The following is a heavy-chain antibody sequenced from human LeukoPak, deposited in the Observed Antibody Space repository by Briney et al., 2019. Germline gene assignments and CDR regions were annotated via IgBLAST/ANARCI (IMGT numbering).Heavy chain of an antibody. CDR2: IKEDGSET. CDR1: GFTFSRSW. Sequence: PGGSLRLSCATSGFTFSRSWMDWVRQAPGKGLEWVANIKEDGSETHYVDSANGRFTISRDNAKNSLFLRVDNLRVEDTAIYYCSRSLNFWGQGTLVTVSP. CDR3: SRSLNF. V-gene: IGHV3-7*01. J-gene: IGHJ4*02.